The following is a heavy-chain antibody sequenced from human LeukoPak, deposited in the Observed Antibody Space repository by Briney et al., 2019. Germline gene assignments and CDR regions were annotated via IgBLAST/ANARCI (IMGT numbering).Heavy chain of an antibody. CDR3: ARIQGYCSGGSCYSDAFDI. Sequence: SETLSLTCTVSGGSISSSNYYWGWIRQPPGKGLEWIGYIYYSGSIYYNPSLKSRVTMSVDTSKNQFSLKLSSVTAVDTAVYYCARIQGYCSGGSCYSDAFDIWGQGTMVTVSS. J-gene: IGHJ3*02. D-gene: IGHD2-15*01. V-gene: IGHV4-39*07. CDR2: IYYSGSI. CDR1: GGSISSSNYY.